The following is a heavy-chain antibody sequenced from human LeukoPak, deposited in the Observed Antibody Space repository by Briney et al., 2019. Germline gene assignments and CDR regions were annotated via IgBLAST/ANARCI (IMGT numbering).Heavy chain of an antibody. Sequence: PSETLSLTCTVSGGSISDHYWNWIRQPPGKGLEWIGYIYYSGSTTYNPSLKSRVTMSVDTAKNQFSLKLRSVTAADTAVYYCARGDFCSSSNCYLRPMDVWGKGTTVTVSS. CDR1: GGSISDHY. CDR2: IYYSGST. CDR3: ARGDFCSSSNCYLRPMDV. J-gene: IGHJ6*03. D-gene: IGHD2-2*01. V-gene: IGHV4-59*11.